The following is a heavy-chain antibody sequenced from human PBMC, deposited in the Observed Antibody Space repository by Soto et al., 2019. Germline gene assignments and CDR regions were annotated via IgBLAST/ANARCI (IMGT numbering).Heavy chain of an antibody. J-gene: IGHJ4*02. CDR3: ARDSSGWFGPHFDY. Sequence: GGSLRLSCAASGFTFSSYSMNWVRQAPGKGLEWVSYISSSSSTIYYADSVKGRLTISRDNAKNSLYLQMNSLRDEDTAVYYCARDSSGWFGPHFDYWGQGTLVTVSS. CDR2: ISSSSSTI. CDR1: GFTFSSYS. D-gene: IGHD6-19*01. V-gene: IGHV3-48*02.